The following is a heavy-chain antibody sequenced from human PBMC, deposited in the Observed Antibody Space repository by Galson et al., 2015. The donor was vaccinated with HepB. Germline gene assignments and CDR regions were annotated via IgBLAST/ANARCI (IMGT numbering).Heavy chain of an antibody. V-gene: IGHV1-69*04. J-gene: IGHJ4*02. CDR2: IIPILGIA. D-gene: IGHD4-17*01. CDR3: AREERGATVTHGFDY. CDR1: GGTFSSYA. Sequence: SVKVSCKASGGTFSSYAISWVRQAPGQGLEWMGRIIPILGIANYAQKFQGRVTITADKSTSTAYMELSSLRSEDTAVYYCAREERGATVTHGFDYWGQGTLVTVSS.